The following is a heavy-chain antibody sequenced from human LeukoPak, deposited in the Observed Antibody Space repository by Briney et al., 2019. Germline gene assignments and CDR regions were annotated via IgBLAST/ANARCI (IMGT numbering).Heavy chain of an antibody. D-gene: IGHD3-9*01. Sequence: ASVTVSFKASGYTFTGYYMHWVRQAPGQGLEWMGWINPNSGGTNYAQKFQGRVTMTRDTSISTAYMELSRLRSDDTAVYYCVYYDILTGFYNWGQGTLVTVSS. J-gene: IGHJ4*02. CDR2: INPNSGGT. V-gene: IGHV1-2*02. CDR3: VYYDILTGFYN. CDR1: GYTFTGYY.